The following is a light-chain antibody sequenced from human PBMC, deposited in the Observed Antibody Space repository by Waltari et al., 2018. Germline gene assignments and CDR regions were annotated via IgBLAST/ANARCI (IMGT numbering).Light chain of an antibody. CDR3: QQRRDWPLT. J-gene: IGKJ4*01. Sequence: CRASKGVTKYVAWYQQKPGQAPRLLIYDTSNRATGIPARFSGSGFGTDFTLTISSLEPEDFAVYYCQQRRDWPLTFGGGTKVEIK. V-gene: IGKV3-11*01. CDR1: KGVTKY. CDR2: DTS.